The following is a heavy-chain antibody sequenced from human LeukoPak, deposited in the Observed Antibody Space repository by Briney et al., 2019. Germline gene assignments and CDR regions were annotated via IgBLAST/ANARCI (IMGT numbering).Heavy chain of an antibody. V-gene: IGHV3-53*01. D-gene: IGHD3-16*02. CDR2: IYSGGAT. Sequence: GGSLTLSCAASGFTVISNLMTWVRQSSGRGLEWLSSIYSGGATYYADSVKGRFTISRDHSNNSVSLQMTNLRVEDTAIYYCARGAYRISWPGIDYWGQGTLVTVSS. J-gene: IGHJ4*02. CDR1: GFTVISNL. CDR3: ARGAYRISWPGIDY.